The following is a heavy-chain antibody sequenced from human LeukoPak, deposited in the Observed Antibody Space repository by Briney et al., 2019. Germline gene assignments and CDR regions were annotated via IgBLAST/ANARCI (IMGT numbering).Heavy chain of an antibody. CDR3: ARSSGWPYYFDY. V-gene: IGHV3-66*01. CDR2: IYSGGST. Sequence: GGSLRLSCAVSGFTVSSNYMSWVRQAPGKGLEWVSIIYSGGSTYYADSVKGRFTISRDISKNTLYLQMSSLRAEDTAVYYCARSSGWPYYFDYWGQGTLVTVSS. CDR1: GFTVSSNY. J-gene: IGHJ4*02. D-gene: IGHD6-19*01.